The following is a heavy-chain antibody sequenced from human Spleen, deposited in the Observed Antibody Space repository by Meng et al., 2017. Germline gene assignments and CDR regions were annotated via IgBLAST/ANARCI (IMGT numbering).Heavy chain of an antibody. CDR1: GGSISSSSSY. CDR3: ARDEDGYTFFEY. D-gene: IGHD5-24*01. V-gene: IGHV4-39*07. Sequence: SETLSLTCTVSGGSISSSSSYWGWIRQPPGKGLEWIGSLSDTGNTYYNPSLESRLTISVDKSKNQFSLTLNSVTAADTAVYYCARDEDGYTFFEYWSQGTLVTVSS. CDR2: LSDTGNT. J-gene: IGHJ4*02.